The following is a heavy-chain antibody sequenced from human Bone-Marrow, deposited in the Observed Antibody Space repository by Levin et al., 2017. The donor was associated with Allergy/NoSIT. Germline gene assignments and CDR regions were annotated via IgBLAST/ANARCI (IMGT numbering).Heavy chain of an antibody. J-gene: IGHJ5*02. D-gene: IGHD6-13*01. Sequence: RASVKVSCKASGGTFSSYAISWVRQAPGQGLEWMGGIIPIFGTANYAQKFQGRVTITADESTSTAYMELSSLRSEDTAVYYCARGYSSSWYGNWFDPWGQGTLVTVSS. CDR3: ARGYSSSWYGNWFDP. CDR1: GGTFSSYA. CDR2: IIPIFGTA. V-gene: IGHV1-69*13.